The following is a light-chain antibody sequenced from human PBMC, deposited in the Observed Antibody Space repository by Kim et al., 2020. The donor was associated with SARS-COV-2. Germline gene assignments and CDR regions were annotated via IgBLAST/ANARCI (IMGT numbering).Light chain of an antibody. CDR2: KAS. Sequence: EIQMTQSPSALSASVGDRVTITCRASQSISSWLAWYQQKPGKAPKLLIQKASSLESGVPSRFSGSGSGTEFTLTISSLQPDDFATYYCQQYSNYWTFGQGTKVDIK. CDR1: QSISSW. J-gene: IGKJ1*01. V-gene: IGKV1-5*03. CDR3: QQYSNYWT.